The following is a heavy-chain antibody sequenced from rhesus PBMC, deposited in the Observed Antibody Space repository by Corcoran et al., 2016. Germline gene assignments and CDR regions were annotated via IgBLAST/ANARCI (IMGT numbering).Heavy chain of an antibody. D-gene: IGHD6-25*01. CDR3: ARDSGSWHEAKFDY. J-gene: IGHJ4*01. CDR2: ISGSSGKT. V-gene: IGHV4-165*01. CDR1: GGSFSGFY. Sequence: QVQLQASVPGLVNPSETLSLTFSVSGGSFSGFYWGWLRQPPGQVLEWIGYISGSSGKTDYNPSLKSRVTISTDTSKNQFSLKLSSVTAADTAVYYCARDSGSWHEAKFDYWGQGVLVTVSS.